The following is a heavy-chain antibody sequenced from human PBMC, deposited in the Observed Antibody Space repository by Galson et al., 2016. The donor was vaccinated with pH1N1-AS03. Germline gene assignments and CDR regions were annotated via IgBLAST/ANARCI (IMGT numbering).Heavy chain of an antibody. CDR2: VKGVFRTT. D-gene: IGHD3-9*01. CDR1: GDTFNDNA. CDR3: ATAGNYFDIRRFDY. J-gene: IGHJ4*02. V-gene: IGHV1-69*05. Sequence: SVKVSCKASGDTFNDNALHWVRQAPGQSLEWMGGVKGVFRTTNYAQKFQGRITITMDQSTGTAYMEVSSLRAEDTAVYYCATAGNYFDIRRFDYWGQGTPVTVFS.